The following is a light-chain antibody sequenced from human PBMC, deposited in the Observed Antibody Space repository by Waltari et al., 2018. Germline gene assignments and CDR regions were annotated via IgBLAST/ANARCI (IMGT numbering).Light chain of an antibody. CDR1: SSHIGAVDA. J-gene: IGLJ2*01. Sequence: QSVLTQPPSVSGAPGQRVPISCTGSSSHIGAVDAVHRYQQLPGTAPKLLLYGNSKRPSGVPDRFSGSKSGTSASLAITGLQAEDEADYYCQSYDSSLSAVVFGGGTKLTVL. CDR3: QSYDSSLSAVV. V-gene: IGLV1-40*01. CDR2: GNS.